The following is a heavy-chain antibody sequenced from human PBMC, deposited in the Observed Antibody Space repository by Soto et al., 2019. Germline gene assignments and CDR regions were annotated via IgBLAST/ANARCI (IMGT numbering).Heavy chain of an antibody. CDR3: AREKIVDGPYGMDV. V-gene: IGHV3-21*01. CDR2: ISSSSSYI. CDR1: GFTFSSYS. J-gene: IGHJ6*02. D-gene: IGHD3-22*01. Sequence: GGSLRLSCAASGFTFSSYSMNWVRQAPGKGLEWVSSISSSSSYIYYADSVKGRFTISRDNAKNSLYLQMNSLRAEDMAVYYCAREKIVDGPYGMDVWGQGTTVTVSS.